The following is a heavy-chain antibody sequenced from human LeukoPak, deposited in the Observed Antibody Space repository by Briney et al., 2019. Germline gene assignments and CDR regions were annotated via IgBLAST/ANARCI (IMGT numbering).Heavy chain of an antibody. CDR3: ASSPRDYFDY. CDR1: GFTFSSYA. Sequence: GGSLRLSCAASGFTFSSYAMHWVRQAPGKGLEWVAVISYDGSNKYYADSVKGRFTISRDNSKNTLYLQMNSLRAEDTAVYYCASSPRDYFDYWGHGTLVTVSS. V-gene: IGHV3-30*01. CDR2: ISYDGSNK. J-gene: IGHJ4*01.